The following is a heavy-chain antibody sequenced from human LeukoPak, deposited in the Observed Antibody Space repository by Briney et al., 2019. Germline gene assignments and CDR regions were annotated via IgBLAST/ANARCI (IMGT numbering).Heavy chain of an antibody. J-gene: IGHJ5*02. CDR2: IIPIFGTA. D-gene: IGHD2-2*01. Sequence: SVKVSCKPSGGTFSSYAISWVRQAPGQGLEWMGRIIPIFGTANYAQKFQGRVTITTDESTSTAYMELSSLRSEDTAVYYCATSGGHCSSTSCSTLDPWGQGTLVTVSS. CDR1: GGTFSSYA. CDR3: ATSGGHCSSTSCSTLDP. V-gene: IGHV1-69*05.